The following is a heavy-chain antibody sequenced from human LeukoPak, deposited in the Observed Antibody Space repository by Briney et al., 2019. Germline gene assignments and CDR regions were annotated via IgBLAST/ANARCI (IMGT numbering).Heavy chain of an antibody. CDR3: VRASSNYYSDY. J-gene: IGHJ4*02. D-gene: IGHD3-16*02. V-gene: IGHV3-72*01. CDR1: GFTFSDHY. CDR2: SRNKANSYTT. Sequence: GGSLRLSCAASGFTFSDHYMDWVRQAPGEGLEWVGRSRNKANSYTTEYAASVKGRFTISRDVSKNSVHLQLNSLKTEDTAVYYCVRASSNYYSDYWGRGTLVTVSS.